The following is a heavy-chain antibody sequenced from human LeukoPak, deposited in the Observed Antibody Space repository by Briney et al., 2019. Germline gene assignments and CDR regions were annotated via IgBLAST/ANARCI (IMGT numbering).Heavy chain of an antibody. V-gene: IGHV4-4*08. J-gene: IGHJ2*01. CDR2: IYPNGIT. CDR1: GGSISSYS. D-gene: IGHD3-22*01. Sequence: SETLSLTCTVSGGSISSYSWSWIRQPPGKGLEWIGYIYPNGITSYNPSLRSRGTISIATSKNQFSLRLRSVTAADTAIYYCARRAYYDTSGYYPTSGYFDLWGRGTLVTVSS. CDR3: ARRAYYDTSGYYPTSGYFDL.